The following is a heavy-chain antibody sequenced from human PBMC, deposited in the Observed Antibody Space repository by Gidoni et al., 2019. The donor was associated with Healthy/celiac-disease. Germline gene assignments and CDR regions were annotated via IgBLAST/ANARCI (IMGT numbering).Heavy chain of an antibody. CDR3: ARSLSGYDPVLTYYFDY. D-gene: IGHD5-12*01. CDR1: GFTFSGSE. CDR2: ISSSGSTI. J-gene: IGHJ4*02. Sequence: EVQLVESGGGLVQPGGSLRLSCAASGFTFSGSEMNWVRQAPGKGLEWVSYISSSGSTIYYADSVKGRFTISRDKAKNSLYLQMNSLRAEDTAGYYCARSLSGYDPVLTYYFDYWGQGTLVTVSS. V-gene: IGHV3-48*03.